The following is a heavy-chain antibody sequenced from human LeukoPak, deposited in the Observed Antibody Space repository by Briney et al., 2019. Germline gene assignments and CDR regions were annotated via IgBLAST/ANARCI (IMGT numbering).Heavy chain of an antibody. CDR3: SRNYDGSGPDY. Sequence: PSEPLSLTCTVSGGSISSSSYYWGWIRQPPGKGLEWIGSIYYSGSTYYNPSLKSRVTISVDTSKNQFSLKLSSVTAADTAVYYCSRNYDGSGPDYWGQGTLVTVSS. D-gene: IGHD3-22*01. CDR2: IYYSGST. V-gene: IGHV4-39*01. CDR1: GGSISSSSYY. J-gene: IGHJ4*02.